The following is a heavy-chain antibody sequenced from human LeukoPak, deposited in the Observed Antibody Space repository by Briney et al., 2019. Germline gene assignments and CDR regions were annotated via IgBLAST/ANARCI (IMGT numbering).Heavy chain of an antibody. D-gene: IGHD6-13*01. J-gene: IGHJ4*02. CDR2: IYYSGST. CDR1: GGSISSSSYY. CDR3: ARGGSSWQKAFDY. V-gene: IGHV4-61*05. Sequence: SETLSLTCTVSGGSISSSSYYWGWIRQPPGKGLEWIGYIYYSGSTSYNPSLKSRVTISVDTSKNQFSLKVNSVTAADTAVYYCARGGSSWQKAFDYWGQGTLVTVSS.